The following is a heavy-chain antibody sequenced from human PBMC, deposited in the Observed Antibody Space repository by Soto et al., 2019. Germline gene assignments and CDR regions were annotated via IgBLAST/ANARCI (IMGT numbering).Heavy chain of an antibody. CDR1: GYTFTGYY. D-gene: IGHD7-27*01. CDR3: ARDPGDEMLRAFDI. V-gene: IGHV1-2*04. J-gene: IGHJ3*02. Sequence: ASVKVSCKASGYTFTGYYMHWVRQAPGQGLEWMGWINPNSGGTNYAQKFQGWVTMTRDTSISTAYMELSRLRSDDTAVYYCARDPGDEMLRAFDIWGQGTMVTVSS. CDR2: INPNSGGT.